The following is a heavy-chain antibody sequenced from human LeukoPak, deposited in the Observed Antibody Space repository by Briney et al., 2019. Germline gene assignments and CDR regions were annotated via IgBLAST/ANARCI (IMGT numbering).Heavy chain of an antibody. CDR3: ARDRGYYDSSGYYPLGAFDI. D-gene: IGHD3-22*01. J-gene: IGHJ3*02. CDR2: IYHSGST. V-gene: IGHV4-38-2*02. Sequence: KSSETLSLTCTVSGYSISSGYYWGWIRQPPGKGLEWIGSIYHSGSTYYNPSLKSRVTISVDTSKNQFSLKLSSVTAADTAVYYCARDRGYYDSSGYYPLGAFDIWGQGTMVTVSS. CDR1: GYSISSGYY.